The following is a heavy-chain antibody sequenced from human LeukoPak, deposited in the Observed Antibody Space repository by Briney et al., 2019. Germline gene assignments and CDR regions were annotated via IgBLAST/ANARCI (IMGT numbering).Heavy chain of an antibody. J-gene: IGHJ6*03. CDR1: GGSFSGYY. V-gene: IGHV4-34*01. D-gene: IGHD6-13*01. CDR2: INHSGST. CDR3: ARVWLQLVGYYYYYYMDV. Sequence: SETLSLTCAVYGGSFSGYYWSWIRQPPGKGLEWIGEINHSGSTNYNPSLKSRVTISVDTSKNQFSLKLSSVTAADTAVYYCARVWLQLVGYYYYYYMDVWGKGTTVTVSS.